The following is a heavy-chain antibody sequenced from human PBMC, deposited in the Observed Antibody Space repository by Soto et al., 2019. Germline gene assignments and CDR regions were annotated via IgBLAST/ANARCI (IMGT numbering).Heavy chain of an antibody. J-gene: IGHJ4*02. D-gene: IGHD6-19*01. CDR2: ISWNGDDI. CDR3: AKDRISDFPRGWGLDY. Sequence: ELQLVESGGGVVQFGRSLRLSCEASGFTFDDHAMHWVRQVPGKGLEWVSGISWNGDDIGYVDSVKGRFTISRDNVKKVLYLQMDSLTTDDTAVYFCAKDRISDFPRGWGLDYWGQGTLVTVSS. CDR1: GFTFDDHA. V-gene: IGHV3-9*01.